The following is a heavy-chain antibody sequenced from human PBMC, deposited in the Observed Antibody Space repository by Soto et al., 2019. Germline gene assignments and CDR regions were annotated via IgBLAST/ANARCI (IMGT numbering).Heavy chain of an antibody. CDR2: IHHSGGI. CDR1: GDSMSSADW. D-gene: IGHD6-25*01. V-gene: IGHV4-4*02. J-gene: IGHJ4*02. CDR3: VCNGYYSLDH. Sequence: QVQLQASGPGLVKPSGTLSLTCAVSGDSMSSADWWSWVRQPPGKGLEWIGEIHHSGGINYHPSLRSRVTISVDMSNNQFSLNLSSVTAADTAVYFCVCNGYYSLDHWGQGTLVIVSP.